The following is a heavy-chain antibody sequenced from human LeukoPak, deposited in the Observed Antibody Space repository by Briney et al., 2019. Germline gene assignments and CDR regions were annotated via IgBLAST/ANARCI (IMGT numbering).Heavy chain of an antibody. D-gene: IGHD3-22*01. Sequence: GGSLRLSCAASGFTFSSYGMHWVRQAPGKGLEWVAVIWYDESNKYYADSVKGRFTISRDNSNNTLYLQMNSLRAEDTAVYYCARAIEEYYYDSSGYSLDYWGQGTLVTVSS. V-gene: IGHV3-33*01. J-gene: IGHJ4*02. CDR3: ARAIEEYYYDSSGYSLDY. CDR2: IWYDESNK. CDR1: GFTFSSYG.